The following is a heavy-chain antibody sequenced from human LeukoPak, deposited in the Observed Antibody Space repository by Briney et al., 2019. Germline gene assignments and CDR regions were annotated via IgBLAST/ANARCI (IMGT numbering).Heavy chain of an antibody. J-gene: IGHJ4*02. CDR1: GYTFTSYY. D-gene: IGHD6-6*01. CDR3: ARDPQLVLRTRLDY. Sequence: SVKVSCKASGYTFTSYYMHWVRQAPGQGLEWMGRIIPILGIANYAQKFQGRVTITADKSTSTAYMELSSLRSEDTAVYYCARDPQLVLRTRLDYWGQGTLVTVSS. CDR2: IIPILGIA. V-gene: IGHV1-69*04.